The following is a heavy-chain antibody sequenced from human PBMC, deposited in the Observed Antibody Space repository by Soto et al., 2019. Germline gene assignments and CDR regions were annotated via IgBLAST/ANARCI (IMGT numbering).Heavy chain of an antibody. Sequence: ASVKVSCKASGYTFTGYYMHWVRQAPGQGFEWMGWINPNSGGTNYAQKFQGWVTMTRDTSISTAYMELSRLRSDDTAVYYCAREERRDYGDAAKGVDYWGQGTLVTVSS. V-gene: IGHV1-2*04. D-gene: IGHD4-17*01. CDR2: INPNSGGT. CDR1: GYTFTGYY. CDR3: AREERRDYGDAAKGVDY. J-gene: IGHJ4*02.